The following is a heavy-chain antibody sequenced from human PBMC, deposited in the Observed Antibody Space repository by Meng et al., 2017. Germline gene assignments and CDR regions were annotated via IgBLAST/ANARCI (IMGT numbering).Heavy chain of an antibody. D-gene: IGHD5-18*01. V-gene: IGHV4-34*01. CDR1: GGSFSGYY. J-gene: IGHJ4*02. Sequence: QVQLQQWGAGLLKPSETLSLTCTVYGGSFSGYYWSWIRKPPGKGLEWIGEINHSGSTNYNPSLKSRVTISVDTSKNQFSLKLSSVTAADTAVYYCARGTRGYSYGNDYWGQGTLVTVSS. CDR3: ARGTRGYSYGNDY. CDR2: INHSGST.